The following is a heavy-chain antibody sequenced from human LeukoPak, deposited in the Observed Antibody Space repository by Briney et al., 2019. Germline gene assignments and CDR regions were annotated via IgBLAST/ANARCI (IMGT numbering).Heavy chain of an antibody. J-gene: IGHJ5*02. Sequence: ASVNVSCKASGYTFTSYYMHWVRQAPGQGLERMGLINPTGGSTGYAQKFHGRVTMTRDMSTSTVYMELSSLRSEDTAVYYCARDWGSGSYYRWFDPWGQGTLVTVSS. CDR2: INPTGGST. CDR1: GYTFTSYY. V-gene: IGHV1-46*01. CDR3: ARDWGSGSYYRWFDP. D-gene: IGHD3-10*01.